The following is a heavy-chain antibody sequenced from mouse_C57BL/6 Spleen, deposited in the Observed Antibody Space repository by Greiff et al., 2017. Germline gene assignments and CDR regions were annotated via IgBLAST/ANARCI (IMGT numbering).Heavy chain of an antibody. V-gene: IGHV1-82*01. CDR2: IYPGDGDT. J-gene: IGHJ2*01. D-gene: IGHD2-2*01. CDR3: AREYGYLFDY. CDR1: GYAFSSSW. Sequence: VQLQQSGPELVKPGASVKISCKASGYAFSSSWMNWVKQRPGKGLEWIGRIYPGDGDTNYNGKFKGKATLTADKSSSTAYMQLSSLTSADSAVYFCAREYGYLFDYWGQGTTLTVSS.